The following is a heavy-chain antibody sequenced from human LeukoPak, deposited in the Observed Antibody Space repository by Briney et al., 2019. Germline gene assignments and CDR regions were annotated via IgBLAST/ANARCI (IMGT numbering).Heavy chain of an antibody. D-gene: IGHD1-1*01. Sequence: GRSLRLSCAASGFTISSYAMHWVRQAPGKGLEWVAVISYDGSNKYYADSVKGRFTISRDNSKNTLYLQMNSLRAEDTAVYYCARELERPSGYFDYWGQGTLVTVSS. CDR3: ARELERPSGYFDY. CDR2: ISYDGSNK. J-gene: IGHJ4*02. V-gene: IGHV3-30-3*01. CDR1: GFTISSYA.